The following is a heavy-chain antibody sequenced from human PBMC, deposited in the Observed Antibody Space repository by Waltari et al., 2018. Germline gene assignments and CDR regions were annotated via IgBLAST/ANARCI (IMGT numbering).Heavy chain of an antibody. CDR3: ARCSTVTSIYWYFDL. CDR2: IYTTGDT. D-gene: IGHD4-17*01. Sequence: QVQLQESGPRLVKPWETLSLTCTVSGGSMTTSYWSWIRQAAGKGPEWIGRIYTTGDTKYNPSRKGRVIMSIDTSKNQFALSLNSVTAADTAVYYCARCSTVTSIYWYFDLWGRGALVTVSS. J-gene: IGHJ2*01. CDR1: GGSMTTSY. V-gene: IGHV4-4*07.